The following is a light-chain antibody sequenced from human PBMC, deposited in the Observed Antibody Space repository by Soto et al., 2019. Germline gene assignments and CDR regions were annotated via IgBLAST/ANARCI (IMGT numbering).Light chain of an antibody. V-gene: IGLV2-14*01. CDR1: SSDVGAYNF. CDR2: EVT. Sequence: LAQPASVSGSPGQSITISCTGSSSDVGAYNFVSWYQHHPGRAPKLILYEVTTRPSGVSSRFSGSKSGNTASLTISGLQADDEATYYCSSYTSTNTPYVFGTGTKVTVL. CDR3: SSYTSTNTPYV. J-gene: IGLJ1*01.